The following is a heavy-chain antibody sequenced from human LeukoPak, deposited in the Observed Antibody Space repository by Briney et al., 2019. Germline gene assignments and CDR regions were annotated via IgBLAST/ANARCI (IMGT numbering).Heavy chain of an antibody. V-gene: IGHV1-46*01. CDR1: GYTFTSYY. CDR3: ARDHYHKIHSVMVTAPDY. Sequence: ASVKVSCKASGYTFTSYYMHWVRQAPGQGLEWMGIINPSGGSTSYAQKFQGRVTMTRDTSTSTVYMELSSLRSEDTAVYYCARDHYHKIHSVMVTAPDYWGQGTLVIVSS. J-gene: IGHJ4*02. CDR2: INPSGGST. D-gene: IGHD2-21*02.